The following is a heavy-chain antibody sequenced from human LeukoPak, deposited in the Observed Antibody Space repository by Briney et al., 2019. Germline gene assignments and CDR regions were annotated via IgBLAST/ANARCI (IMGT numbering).Heavy chain of an antibody. J-gene: IGHJ4*02. V-gene: IGHV3-48*01. CDR2: ISSSSNTI. D-gene: IGHD3-16*01. Sequence: GGSLRLSCAASGFTFSSYSMNWVRQAPGKGLEWVSYISSSSNTIYYADSVKGRFTISRDNAKNSLYLQMNSLRAEDTAVYYCASAHGGSHYWGQGTLVTVSS. CDR3: ASAHGGSHY. CDR1: GFTFSSYS.